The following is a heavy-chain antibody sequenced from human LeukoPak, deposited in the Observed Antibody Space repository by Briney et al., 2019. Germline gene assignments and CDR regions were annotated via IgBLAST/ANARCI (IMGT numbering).Heavy chain of an antibody. J-gene: IGHJ4*02. Sequence: SVKVSCKASGGTFSSYAISWVRQAPGQGLEWMGRIILILGIANYAQKFQGRVTITADKSTSTAYMELSSLRSEDTAVYYCARVAVRGVTPYYFDYWGQGTLVTVSS. D-gene: IGHD3-10*01. V-gene: IGHV1-69*04. CDR2: IILILGIA. CDR1: GGTFSSYA. CDR3: ARVAVRGVTPYYFDY.